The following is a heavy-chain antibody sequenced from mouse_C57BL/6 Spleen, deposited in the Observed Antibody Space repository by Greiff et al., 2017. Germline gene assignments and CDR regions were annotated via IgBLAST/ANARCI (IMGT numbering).Heavy chain of an antibody. CDR3: ARGEDYAMDY. CDR1: GYAFSSSW. Sequence: QVQLKQSGPELVKPGASVKISCKASGYAFSSSWMNWVKQRPGKGLEWIGRIYPGDGDTNSNGKFKGKATLTADKSSSTAYMQLSSLTSEDSAVYVCARGEDYAMDYWGQGTSVTVSS. CDR2: IYPGDGDT. J-gene: IGHJ4*01. V-gene: IGHV1-82*01. D-gene: IGHD2-13*01.